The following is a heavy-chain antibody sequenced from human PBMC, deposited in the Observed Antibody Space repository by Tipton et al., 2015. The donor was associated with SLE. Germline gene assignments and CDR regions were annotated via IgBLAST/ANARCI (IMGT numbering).Heavy chain of an antibody. V-gene: IGHV4-39*07. D-gene: IGHD5-18*01. Sequence: LRLSCTVSGGSISSSSYYRGWIRPPPGKGLEGIGSRYYSGSTNYNPSLKRRVTISVDTSKSQFSLKLSSVTAAGTAVYYCATKLVDTAMVPLYYYYYYMDVWGKGTTVTVSS. CDR1: GGSISSSSYY. J-gene: IGHJ6*03. CDR3: ATKLVDTAMVPLYYYYYYMDV. CDR2: RYYSGST.